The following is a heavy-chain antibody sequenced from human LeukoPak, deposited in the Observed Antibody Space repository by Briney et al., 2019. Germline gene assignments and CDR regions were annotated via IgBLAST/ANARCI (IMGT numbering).Heavy chain of an antibody. J-gene: IGHJ4*02. Sequence: GGPLRLSCAASGFTVSNHYMSWVRQAPGKGLEWVSILYSGGETYHADSVKGRFTISRDSSKNTLYLQMNSLRAEDTAVYYCARESSGSYFANWGQGTLVIVSS. D-gene: IGHD3-10*01. CDR1: GFTVSNHY. V-gene: IGHV3-53*01. CDR3: ARESSGSYFAN. CDR2: LYSGGET.